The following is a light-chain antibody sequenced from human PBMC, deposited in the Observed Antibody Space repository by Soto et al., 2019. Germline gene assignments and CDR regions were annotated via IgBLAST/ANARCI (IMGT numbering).Light chain of an antibody. Sequence: QSALTQPASMSGSPGQSITISCTGTSSDVGSSNLVSWYQQHPGKAPKFIIYEGTRRPSGVSDRFSGSKSGNTASLSISDLQADDEADYYCSSYTSVSIVVIFGGGTKLTVL. CDR3: SSYTSVSIVVI. CDR2: EGT. V-gene: IGLV2-14*02. CDR1: SSDVGSSNL. J-gene: IGLJ2*01.